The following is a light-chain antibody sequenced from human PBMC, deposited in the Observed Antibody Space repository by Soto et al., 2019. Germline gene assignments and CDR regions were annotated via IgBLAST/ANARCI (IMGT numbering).Light chain of an antibody. J-gene: IGKJ5*01. Sequence: EIVMTQSPATLSLSPGERATLSCRASQSVSSSYLAWYQHKPGQAPRLLIYDASNRATGIPARFSGSGSGTDFTLTISSLEPEEVSVYYCKERKNGNPLTVGQGTR. CDR3: KERKNGNPLT. CDR2: DAS. CDR1: QSVSSSY. V-gene: IGKV3D-20*02.